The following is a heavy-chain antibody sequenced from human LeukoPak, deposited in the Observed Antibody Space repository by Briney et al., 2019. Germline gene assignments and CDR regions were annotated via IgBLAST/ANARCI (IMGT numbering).Heavy chain of an antibody. V-gene: IGHV3-30*18. J-gene: IGHJ4*02. Sequence: GSLRLSCAASGFTFSNYGMHWVRQAPGKGLEWVALISYHGSNKYYPDSVTGRFTISRDNSKNTLYLQMNSLRAEDTAVYYCAKDRGSNTPDYWGQGTLVIVSS. CDR3: AKDRGSNTPDY. D-gene: IGHD1-26*01. CDR1: GFTFSNYG. CDR2: ISYHGSNK.